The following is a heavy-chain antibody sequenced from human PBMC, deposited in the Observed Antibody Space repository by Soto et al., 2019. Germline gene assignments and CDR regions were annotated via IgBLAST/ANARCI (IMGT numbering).Heavy chain of an antibody. D-gene: IGHD3-9*01. J-gene: IGHJ3*02. CDR1: GGSFSGYY. CDR2: INHSGST. V-gene: IGHV4-34*01. Sequence: QVQLQQWGAGLLKPSETLSLTCAVYGGSFSGYYWSWIRQPPGKGLEWIGEINHSGSTNYNPSLKSRVTISVDTSKTQFSLKLSSVTAADAAVYYGARGPVLRYFDWLSQPWGFDIRGQGTMVTVSS. CDR3: ARGPVLRYFDWLSQPWGFDI.